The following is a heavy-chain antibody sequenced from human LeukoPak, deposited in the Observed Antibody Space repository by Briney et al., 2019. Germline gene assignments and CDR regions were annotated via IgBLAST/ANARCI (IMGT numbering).Heavy chain of an antibody. CDR3: AKEQNGHFF. CDR1: GFTFSSYS. CDR2: ISSSSSYI. Sequence: GGSLRLSCAASGFTFSSYSMNWVRQAPGKGLEWVSSISSSSSYIYYADSVKGRFTISRDNAKNSLYLQMNRRRAEDTAGYYCAKEQNGHFFWGQGTLVTVSS. J-gene: IGHJ4*01. D-gene: IGHD3-3*02. V-gene: IGHV3-21*01.